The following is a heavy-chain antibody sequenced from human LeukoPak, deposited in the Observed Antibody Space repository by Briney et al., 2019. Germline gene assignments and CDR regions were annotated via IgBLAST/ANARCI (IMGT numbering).Heavy chain of an antibody. D-gene: IGHD3-3*01. Sequence: GESLKISCAASGFTFSNAWMNWVRQAPGKGLEWVGRIKSKADGGTTDYAAPVKGRFTISRDDSENTLYQQMNSLKTEDTAVYYCCVRDLWSGYYNWGQGTLVTVSS. CDR2: IKSKADGGTT. CDR1: GFTFSNAW. V-gene: IGHV3-15*01. J-gene: IGHJ4*02. CDR3: CVRDLWSGYYN.